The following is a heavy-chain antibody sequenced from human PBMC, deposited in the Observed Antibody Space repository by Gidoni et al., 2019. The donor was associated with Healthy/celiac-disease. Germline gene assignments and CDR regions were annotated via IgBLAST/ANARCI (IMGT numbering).Heavy chain of an antibody. Sequence: EVQLVESGGGLVQPGGSLRLSCAASGVTFSSYAMSWVRQAPGKGLEWVSAISGSGVSTYYADSVKGRFTISRDNSKNTLYLQMNSLRAEDTAVYYCAKCLGLWFGEFQCMGMDVWGQGTTVTVSS. CDR2: ISGSGVST. CDR3: AKCLGLWFGEFQCMGMDV. CDR1: GVTFSSYA. V-gene: IGHV3-23*04. J-gene: IGHJ6*02. D-gene: IGHD3-10*01.